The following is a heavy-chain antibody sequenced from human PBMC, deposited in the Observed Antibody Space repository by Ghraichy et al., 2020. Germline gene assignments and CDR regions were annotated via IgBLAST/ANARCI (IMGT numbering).Heavy chain of an antibody. V-gene: IGHV3-23*01. CDR2: ISGIGGST. J-gene: IGHJ4*02. CDR1: GFTFSTYA. Sequence: GESLNISCAASGFTFSTYAMSWVRQAPGKLLEWVSAISGIGGSTYYAYSVSGRFTISIDNSKNTLYLQLRSLRADDTAVYYCARDREGSSLWDYWGQGALVTVS. D-gene: IGHD6-13*01. CDR3: ARDREGSSLWDY.